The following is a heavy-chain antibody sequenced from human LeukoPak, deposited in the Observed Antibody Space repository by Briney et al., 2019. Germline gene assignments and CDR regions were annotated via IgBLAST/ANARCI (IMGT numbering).Heavy chain of an antibody. V-gene: IGHV3-21*04. D-gene: IGHD6-19*01. J-gene: IGHJ4*02. CDR2: ISSSSSYI. Sequence: PGGSLRFSCAASGFTFSSYEMNWVRQAPGKGLEWVSSISSSSSYIYYADSVRGRFTLSRDNAKNSLYLQMNSLRVEDTAIYYCAREVAVTGTPSLDNWGQGTLVTVSS. CDR3: AREVAVTGTPSLDN. CDR1: GFTFSSYE.